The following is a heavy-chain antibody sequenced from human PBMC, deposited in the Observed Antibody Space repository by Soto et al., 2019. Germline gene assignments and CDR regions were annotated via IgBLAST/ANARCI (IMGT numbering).Heavy chain of an antibody. D-gene: IGHD1-1*01. Sequence: QMQLVQSGPEVKKPGTSVKVSCKASGFTFTSSAVQWVRQARGQRLEWIGWIVVGSGNTNYAQKFQERVTITRDMSTSTAYMELSSLRSEDTAVYYCAADLPTGNYYYYGMDVWGQGTTVTVSS. CDR1: GFTFTSSA. J-gene: IGHJ6*02. CDR2: IVVGSGNT. CDR3: AADLPTGNYYYYGMDV. V-gene: IGHV1-58*01.